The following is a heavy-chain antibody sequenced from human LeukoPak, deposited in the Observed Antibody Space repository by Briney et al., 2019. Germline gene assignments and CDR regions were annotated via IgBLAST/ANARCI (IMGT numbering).Heavy chain of an antibody. J-gene: IGHJ6*02. V-gene: IGHV4-59*01. CDR2: IYYSRST. Sequence: SETLSLTCTVSGGSISSYYWSWIRQPPGKGLEWIGYIYYSRSTNYNPSLKSRVTISVDTSKNQFSLKLSSVTAADTAVYYCARDPLFGSYGMDVWGQGTTVTVSS. D-gene: IGHD3-3*01. CDR3: ARDPLFGSYGMDV. CDR1: GGSISSYY.